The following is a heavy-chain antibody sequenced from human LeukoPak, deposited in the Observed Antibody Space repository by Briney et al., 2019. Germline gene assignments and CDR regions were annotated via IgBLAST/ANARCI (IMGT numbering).Heavy chain of an antibody. V-gene: IGHV4-31*03. D-gene: IGHD4-23*01. CDR3: ARDYYVRNPGYYFDY. J-gene: IGHJ4*02. CDR1: GGSISSCTYY. Sequence: SETLSLTCTVSGGSISSCTYYWSWIRQLPGKGLKWIGCIFSSGSTYQHPPLKSRVTISVDTSENQFSLKLHSVTAADTAVYYCARDYYVRNPGYYFDYWGQGILLTVSS. CDR2: IFSSGST.